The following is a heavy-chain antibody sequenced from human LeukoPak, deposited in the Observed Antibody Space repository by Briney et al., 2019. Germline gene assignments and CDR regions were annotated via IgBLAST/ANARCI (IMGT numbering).Heavy chain of an antibody. CDR3: ARAVTRGVISLVD. Sequence: SETLSLTCAVSGDSISSSRWWTWVRQPPGKGLEWIGEMFYSGTSNYNPSLESRVTISVDTSKNQFSLKLTSETAADTAVYYCARAVTRGVISLVDWGQGALVTVSS. J-gene: IGHJ4*02. V-gene: IGHV4/OR15-8*01. CDR1: GDSISSSRW. CDR2: MFYSGTS. D-gene: IGHD3-10*01.